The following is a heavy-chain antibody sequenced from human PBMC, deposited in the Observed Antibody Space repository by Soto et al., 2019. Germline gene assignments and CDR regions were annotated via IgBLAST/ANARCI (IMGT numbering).Heavy chain of an antibody. J-gene: IGHJ4*02. CDR3: ARGGSGYTWFHEF. V-gene: IGHV1-69*01. D-gene: IGHD3-22*01. CDR1: GGLFSSYP. Sequence: QEQLVQSGAEVKKPGSSVKVSCKASGGLFSSYPISWVRQVPGQGLEWMGGIFPVFQTAYYTQRFQGRVTITADESTNTAYMELSSLRSEDTAIYYCARGGSGYTWFHEFWGQGTLVTVSS. CDR2: IFPVFQTA.